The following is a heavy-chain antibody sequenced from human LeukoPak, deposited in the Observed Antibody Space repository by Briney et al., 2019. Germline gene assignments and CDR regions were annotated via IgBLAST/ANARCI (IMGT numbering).Heavy chain of an antibody. D-gene: IGHD3-9*01. CDR2: IYYSGST. J-gene: IGHJ4*02. CDR3: AGRRRLRYFDWLPFDY. Sequence: KPSETLSLTCTVSGGSISSYYWSWIRQPPGKGLEWIGYIYYSGSTNYNPSLKSRVTISVDTSKNQFSLKLSSVTAADTAVYYCAGRRRLRYFDWLPFDYWGQGTLVTVSS. CDR1: GGSISSYY. V-gene: IGHV4-59*01.